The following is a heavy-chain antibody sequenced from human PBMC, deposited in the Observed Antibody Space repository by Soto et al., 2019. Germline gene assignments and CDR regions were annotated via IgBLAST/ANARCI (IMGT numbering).Heavy chain of an antibody. J-gene: IGHJ4*02. Sequence: QVQLQESGPGLVKPSETLSLTCSVSGGSISNHYWSWIRQPPGKGLEWIGYIYYNGNTNYNPSLKSRVTRSVDTSGNQISLKLTTVTAADTAVYYCTRANWYSEYWGQGTLVTVSS. CDR3: TRANWYSEY. CDR2: IYYNGNT. V-gene: IGHV4-59*11. CDR1: GGSISNHY. D-gene: IGHD7-27*01.